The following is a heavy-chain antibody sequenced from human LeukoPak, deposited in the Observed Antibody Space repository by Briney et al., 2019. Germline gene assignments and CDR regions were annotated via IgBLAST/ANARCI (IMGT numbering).Heavy chain of an antibody. CDR2: INPDGGNT. V-gene: IGHV1-46*01. CDR1: GYTFTSYY. D-gene: IGHD5-24*01. CDR3: ARIRDGYNDAYDL. Sequence: ASVKVSCTASGYTFTSYYMHWVRQAPGQVLEWMGLINPDGGNTNYAQNFQGRVTLTRDTSTSTVYMELSSLRSEDTAIYYCARIRDGYNDAYDLWGQGTVVTVPS. J-gene: IGHJ3*01.